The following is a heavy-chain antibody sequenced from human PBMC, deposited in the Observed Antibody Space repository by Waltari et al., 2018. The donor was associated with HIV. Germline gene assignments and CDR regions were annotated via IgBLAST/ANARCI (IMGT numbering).Heavy chain of an antibody. V-gene: IGHV3-30*04. D-gene: IGHD2-2*01. Sequence: QVRLVESGGGVVQPGRSLRLSCADSGFTFSNYALNWVRQAPGKGLEWVAVISYDGSNKYYADSVKGRFTISRDNSKNTLYLQMNSLRAEDTAVYYCARDPQYCSSTSCSYYFDYWGQGTLVTVSS. CDR2: ISYDGSNK. CDR3: ARDPQYCSSTSCSYYFDY. CDR1: GFTFSNYA. J-gene: IGHJ4*02.